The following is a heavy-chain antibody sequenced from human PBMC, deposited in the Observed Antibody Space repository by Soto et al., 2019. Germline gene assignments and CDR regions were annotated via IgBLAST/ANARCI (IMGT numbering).Heavy chain of an antibody. CDR1: GSPINGFF. Sequence: QVQLLESGPGLVKPSETLALTCNVSGSPINGFFLSWVRQPAGKGLEWIGRIYASGTTDFNPSLKSRVRMSVDVSKKQVLLTLTAVSAADTAVYYCVRDGSKTLREWFDPWGGGLSVTVSS. V-gene: IGHV4-4*07. D-gene: IGHD3-16*01. J-gene: IGHJ5*02. CDR2: IYASGTT. CDR3: VRDGSKTLREWFDP.